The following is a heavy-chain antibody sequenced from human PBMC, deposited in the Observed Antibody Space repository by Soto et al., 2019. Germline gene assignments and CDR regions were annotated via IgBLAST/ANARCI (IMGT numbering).Heavy chain of an antibody. Sequence: AGGSLRLSCAASGFTFSSYAMHWVRQAPGKGLEWVAVISYDGSNKYYADSVKGRFTISRDNSKNTLYLQMNSLRAEDTAVYYCARRFGGYYYYGMDVWGQGTTVTVSS. CDR2: ISYDGSNK. CDR3: ARRFGGYYYYGMDV. V-gene: IGHV3-30-3*01. D-gene: IGHD3-10*01. J-gene: IGHJ6*02. CDR1: GFTFSSYA.